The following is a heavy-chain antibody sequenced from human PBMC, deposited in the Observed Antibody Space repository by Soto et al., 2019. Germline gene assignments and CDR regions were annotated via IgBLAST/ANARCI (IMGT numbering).Heavy chain of an antibody. J-gene: IGHJ4*02. Sequence: SLRLSCAASGFTFSSYGMHWVRQAPGKGLEWVAVISYDGSNKYYADSVKGRFTISRDNSKNTLYLQMNSLRAKDTAVYYCAKDQGRGGYSYGYFSPYFDYWGQGTLVTVSS. D-gene: IGHD5-18*01. V-gene: IGHV3-30*18. CDR2: ISYDGSNK. CDR3: AKDQGRGGYSYGYFSPYFDY. CDR1: GFTFSSYG.